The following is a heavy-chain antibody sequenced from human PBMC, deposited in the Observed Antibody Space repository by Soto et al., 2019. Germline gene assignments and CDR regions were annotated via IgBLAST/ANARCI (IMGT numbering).Heavy chain of an antibody. CDR1: GFSLSTSGVG. CDR2: IYWDDDK. Sequence: QITLKESGPTLVKPTQTLTLTCTFSGFSLSTSGVGVGWIRQPPGKALEWLALIYWDDDKRYSPSLKSRLTITTDTSKNQVVLTMTNMDPVDTATYYCAHRLPTGTGYSSSWYQGYFDLWGRGTLVTVSS. D-gene: IGHD6-13*01. CDR3: AHRLPTGTGYSSSWYQGYFDL. J-gene: IGHJ2*01. V-gene: IGHV2-5*02.